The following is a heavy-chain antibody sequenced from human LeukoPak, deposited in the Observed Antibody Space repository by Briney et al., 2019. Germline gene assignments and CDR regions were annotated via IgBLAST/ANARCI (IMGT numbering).Heavy chain of an antibody. CDR1: GFTFSTCG. J-gene: IGHJ4*02. D-gene: IGHD1-26*01. V-gene: IGHV3-23*01. Sequence: GGALRLSCAASGFTFSTCGMSWVRQAPGKGLEWVSVITRGGGSTYNADSVKGRFTISRDNSRNTLYLQMNSLRAEDTAVYYCAKHRSGNYAFDYWGQGTLVTVSS. CDR3: AKHRSGNYAFDY. CDR2: ITRGGGST.